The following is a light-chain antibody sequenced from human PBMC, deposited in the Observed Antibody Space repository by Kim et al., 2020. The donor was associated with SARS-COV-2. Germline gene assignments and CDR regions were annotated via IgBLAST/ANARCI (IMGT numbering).Light chain of an antibody. CDR2: DAS. V-gene: IGKV1-33*01. CDR1: KEISNY. CDR3: QQYDNLPLT. J-gene: IGKJ4*01. Sequence: ASEGRRVTTTVQASKEISNYVNLYQQKTGEAPKLRIYDASNLETGVPSRFSGSGSGTDFTFTISSLQPEDIATYYCQQYDNLPLTFGGGTKVDIK.